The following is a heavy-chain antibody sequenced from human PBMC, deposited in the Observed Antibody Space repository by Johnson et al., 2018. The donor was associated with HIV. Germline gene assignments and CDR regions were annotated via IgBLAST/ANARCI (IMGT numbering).Heavy chain of an antibody. V-gene: IGHV3-20*04. CDR3: ARATFYYDLSGYLTRPRAFDM. D-gene: IGHD3-22*01. Sequence: VQLVESGGGVVRPGGSLRLSCAASGFTFDDYGMSWVRQAPGKGLEWVSGINWNGGSTGYADSVKGRFTISRDNAKKSLFLEMNSLRAEDTAFYYCARATFYYDLSGYLTRPRAFDMWGQGTMVTVSS. CDR1: GFTFDDYG. J-gene: IGHJ3*02. CDR2: INWNGGST.